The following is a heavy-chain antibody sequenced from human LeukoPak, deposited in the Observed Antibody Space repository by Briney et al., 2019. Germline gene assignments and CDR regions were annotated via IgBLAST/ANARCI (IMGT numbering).Heavy chain of an antibody. V-gene: IGHV3-53*01. J-gene: IGHJ4*02. Sequence: GGSLRLSCAASGFTVSSNYMSWVRQAPGKGLEWVSVIYSGGSTYYADSVNGRFTISRDNSKNTLYLQMNSLRAEDTAVYYCARDGVWFGELLRDWGQGTLVTVSS. CDR1: GFTVSSNY. CDR3: ARDGVWFGELLRD. D-gene: IGHD3-10*01. CDR2: IYSGGST.